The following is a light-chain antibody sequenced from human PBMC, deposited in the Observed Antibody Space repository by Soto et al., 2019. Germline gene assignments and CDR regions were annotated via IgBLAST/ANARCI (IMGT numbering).Light chain of an antibody. J-gene: IGKJ4*01. Sequence: EIVMTQFPATLSVSPGESATLSCRASQNISTNLAWYQQKPGQAPRLLIYGASTGATVTSARFSGSGSGKEFTLSVSGLQSEDFAIYYCQQYSGWPLTFGGGTKVEIK. CDR3: QQYSGWPLT. CDR1: QNISTN. V-gene: IGKV3-15*01. CDR2: GAS.